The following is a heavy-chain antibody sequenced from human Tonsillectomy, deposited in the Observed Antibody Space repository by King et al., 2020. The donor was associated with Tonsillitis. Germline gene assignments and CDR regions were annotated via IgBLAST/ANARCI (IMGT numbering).Heavy chain of an antibody. J-gene: IGHJ4*02. D-gene: IGHD2-8*01. CDR3: TRDSQYCTSISCPFDC. V-gene: IGHV3-49*03. CDR2: IRSEAYGGIT. Sequence: VKLVESGGGLVQPGRSLRLSCTASGYTFGDHLMSWFRQAPGTGLEWVGFIRSEAYGGITEYAASVKGRFTISRDDSKSIAYLQMTSLRTEDTAVYYCTRDSQYCTSISCPFDCWGQGTLVTVSS. CDR1: GYTFGDHL.